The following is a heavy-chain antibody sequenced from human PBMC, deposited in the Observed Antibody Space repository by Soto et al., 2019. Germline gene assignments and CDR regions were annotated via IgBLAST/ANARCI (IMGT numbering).Heavy chain of an antibody. CDR1: GFTFSSYG. J-gene: IGHJ5*02. D-gene: IGHD4-17*01. Sequence: KPGGSLRLSCAASGFTFSSYGMHWVRQAPGKGLEWVSAISSSSSNKYYADSVKGRFTISRDNAKNSLYLQMNSLRAEDTAVYYCARDLYGGNSYWFDPWGQGTLVTVSS. CDR3: ARDLYGGNSYWFDP. V-gene: IGHV3-21*01. CDR2: ISSSSSNK.